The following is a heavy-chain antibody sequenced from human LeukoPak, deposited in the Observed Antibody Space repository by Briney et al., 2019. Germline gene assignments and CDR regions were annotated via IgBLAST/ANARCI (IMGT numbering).Heavy chain of an antibody. CDR2: ISASAGST. CDR3: AKGKPSTPAEYFQH. J-gene: IGHJ1*01. Sequence: GGSLRLSCAASGFTFSSYAMSWVRQAPGKGLEWVSTISASAGSTYYADSVKGRFTISRDNSKNTLYLQMNSLRAEDTAVYYCAKGKPSTPAEYFQHWGQGTLVTVSS. CDR1: GFTFSSYA. V-gene: IGHV3-23*01.